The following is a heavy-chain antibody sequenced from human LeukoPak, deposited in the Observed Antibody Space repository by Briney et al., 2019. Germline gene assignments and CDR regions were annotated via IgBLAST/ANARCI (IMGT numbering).Heavy chain of an antibody. CDR2: IYYSGST. D-gene: IGHD3-3*01. CDR1: GGSISSYY. CDR3: ARTYYDFWSGHRYYFDY. V-gene: IGHV4-59*13. J-gene: IGHJ4*02. Sequence: SETLSLTCTVSGGSISSYYWSWIRQPPGKGLEWIGYIYYSGSTNYNPSLKSRVTISVDTSKNQFSLKLSSVTAADAAVYYCARTYYDFWSGHRYYFDYWGQGPVVTVSS.